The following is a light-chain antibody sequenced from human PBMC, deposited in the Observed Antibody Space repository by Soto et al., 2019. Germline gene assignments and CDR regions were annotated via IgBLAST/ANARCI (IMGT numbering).Light chain of an antibody. CDR2: DAS. Sequence: DIQMTQSPSSLSASVGDRVTITCQASQDISNYLNWYQQKPGKAPKLLIYDASNLETGVPSRFSGSGSGTDFTFTISSLQPEDIATYYCQQYDNLPFGTFGPGTXXXXK. V-gene: IGKV1-33*01. CDR1: QDISNY. CDR3: QQYDNLPFGT. J-gene: IGKJ3*01.